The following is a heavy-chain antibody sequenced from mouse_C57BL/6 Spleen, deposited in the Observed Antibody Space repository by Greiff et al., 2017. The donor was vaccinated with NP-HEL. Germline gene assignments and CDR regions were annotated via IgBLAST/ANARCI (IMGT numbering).Heavy chain of an antibody. CDR2: INPNNGGT. CDR1: GYTFTDYY. CDR3: ARQDSNYYYAMDY. Sequence: EVQLHQSGPELVKPGASVKISCKASGYTFTDYYMNWVKQSHGKSLEWIGDINPNNGGTSYNQKFKGKATLTVDKSSSTAYMELRSLTSEDSAVYYCARQDSNYYYAMDYWGQGTSVTVSS. D-gene: IGHD2-5*01. J-gene: IGHJ4*01. V-gene: IGHV1-26*01.